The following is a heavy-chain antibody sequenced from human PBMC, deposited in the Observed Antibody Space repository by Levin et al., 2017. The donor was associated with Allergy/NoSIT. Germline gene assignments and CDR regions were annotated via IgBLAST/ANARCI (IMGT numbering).Heavy chain of an antibody. CDR3: TRGLTPNYRYYMDG. D-gene: IGHD5-24*01. V-gene: IGHV3-72*01. Sequence: GESLKISCAASGFTFSDHYMDWVRQAPGKGLEWVARIRNRANVYTTEYAASVNGRFTISRDDSKNSLFLEMNNQESEETATYYCTRGLTPNYRYYMDGWGIGTTITVS. J-gene: IGHJ6*03. CDR2: IRNRANVYTT. CDR1: GFTFSDHY.